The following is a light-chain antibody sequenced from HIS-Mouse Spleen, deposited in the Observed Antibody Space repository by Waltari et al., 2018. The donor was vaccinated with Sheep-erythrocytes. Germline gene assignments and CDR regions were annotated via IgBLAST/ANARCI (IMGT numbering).Light chain of an antibody. CDR3: QQYDNLPYT. CDR2: DAS. CDR1: QDISNY. Sequence: DIQMTQSPFSLSASVGDRVTITCQPSQDISNYLNWYQQKPGKAPKLLIYDASNLETGVPSRFSGSGSETDFTFTISSLQPEDIATYYCQQYDNLPYTFGQGTKLEIK. V-gene: IGKV1-33*01. J-gene: IGKJ2*01.